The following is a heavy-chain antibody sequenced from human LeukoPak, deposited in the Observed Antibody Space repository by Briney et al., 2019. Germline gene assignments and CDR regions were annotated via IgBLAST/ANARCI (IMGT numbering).Heavy chain of an antibody. CDR3: ARDPRPGYYYYYMDV. J-gene: IGHJ6*03. D-gene: IGHD1-14*01. CDR1: GFIFSSYG. V-gene: IGHV3-23*01. Sequence: GGTLRLSCAASGFIFSSYGMSWVRQAPGKGLEWVSGISGSGGTTYYADSVKGRFTISRDNAKNSLYLQMNSLRAEDTAVYYCARDPRPGYYYYYMDVWGKGTTVTVSS. CDR2: ISGSGGTT.